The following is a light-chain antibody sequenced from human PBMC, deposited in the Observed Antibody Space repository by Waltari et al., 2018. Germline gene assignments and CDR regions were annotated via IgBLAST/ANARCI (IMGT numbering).Light chain of an antibody. CDR3: GTWDTSLNSGV. J-gene: IGLJ3*02. Sequence: QSVLTQPHSVSAAPGQRVTISCPGGPFNIGNNYVSWYQQLPGTAPKLLLYDNNKRPSGIPDRFSGSKSGTSATLGITGLQTGDEADYYCGTWDTSLNSGVFGGGTKLTVL. CDR2: DNN. CDR1: PFNIGNNY. V-gene: IGLV1-51*01.